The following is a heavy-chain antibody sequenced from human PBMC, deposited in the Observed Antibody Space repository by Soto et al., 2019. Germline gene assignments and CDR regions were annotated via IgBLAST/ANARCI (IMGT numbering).Heavy chain of an antibody. CDR2: IYYSGST. D-gene: IGHD6-19*01. Sequence: VQLQESGPGLVKPSQTLSLTCTVSGGSISSGGYYWSWIRQHPGKGLEWVGYIYYSGSTYYNPSLKSRVTISVDTSKNQFSLKLSSVTAADTAVYYCASGYSSGHAIDYWGQGTLVTVSS. CDR3: ASGYSSGHAIDY. J-gene: IGHJ4*02. V-gene: IGHV4-31*03. CDR1: GGSISSGGYY.